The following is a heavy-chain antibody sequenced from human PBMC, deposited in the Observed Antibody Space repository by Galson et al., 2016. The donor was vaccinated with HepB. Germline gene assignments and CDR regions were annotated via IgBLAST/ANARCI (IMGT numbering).Heavy chain of an antibody. CDR1: GFSLSTSGVG. D-gene: IGHD1-26*01. CDR2: IYWNDHK. CDR3: ALTGSYQASDGFGI. V-gene: IGHV2-5*01. J-gene: IGHJ3*02. Sequence: PALVKPTQTLTLTCAFSGFSLSTSGVGVGWIRQPPGKALEWLALIYWNDHKRYSPSLQIRLTITKDPSKKQVVLTITNMDPVDTATYFCALTGSYQASDGFGIWGQGTMVTVSS.